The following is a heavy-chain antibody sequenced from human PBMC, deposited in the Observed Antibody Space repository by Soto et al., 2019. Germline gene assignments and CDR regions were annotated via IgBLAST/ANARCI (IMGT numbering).Heavy chain of an antibody. Sequence: SETLSLTCTVSGGSISSGGYYWSWIRQHPGKGLEWIGYIYYSGSTYYNPSLKSRVTISVDTSKNQFSLKLSSVTAADTAVYYCAREERGYSYGNDYWGQGTLVTVSS. CDR2: IYYSGST. D-gene: IGHD5-18*01. J-gene: IGHJ4*02. CDR1: GGSISSGGYY. V-gene: IGHV4-31*03. CDR3: AREERGYSYGNDY.